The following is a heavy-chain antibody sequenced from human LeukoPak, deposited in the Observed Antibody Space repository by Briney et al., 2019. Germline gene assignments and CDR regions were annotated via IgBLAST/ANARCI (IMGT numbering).Heavy chain of an antibody. V-gene: IGHV4-59*01. CDR1: GGSISTYY. J-gene: IGHJ6*03. D-gene: IGHD3-10*01. Sequence: SETLSLTCTVSGGSISTYYWSWIRQPPGKGTEWIGYIYYTGSTGYNPSLKTPVTISVDTSKNQFSLRLSSATSADTAVYYCARNGSPYYYYMDVWGKGTTVTVSS. CDR3: ARNGSPYYYYMDV. CDR2: IYYTGST.